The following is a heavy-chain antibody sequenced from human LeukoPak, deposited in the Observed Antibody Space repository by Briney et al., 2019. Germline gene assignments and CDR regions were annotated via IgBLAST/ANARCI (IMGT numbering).Heavy chain of an antibody. J-gene: IGHJ4*02. Sequence: RGESLKISCKDSGYSFTSYWIGWGRQMPGKGLEWMGIIYPGDSDTRYSPSFQGQVTISADKSINTAYLQWSSLKASDTAIYYCARRGEAMDPFDYWGQGTLVTVSS. V-gene: IGHV5-51*01. CDR3: ARRGEAMDPFDY. D-gene: IGHD5-18*01. CDR1: GYSFTSYW. CDR2: IYPGDSDT.